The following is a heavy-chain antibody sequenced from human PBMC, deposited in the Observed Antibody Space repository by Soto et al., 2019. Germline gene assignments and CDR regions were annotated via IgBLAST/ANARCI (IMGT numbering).Heavy chain of an antibody. D-gene: IGHD4-17*01. CDR2: IYYSGST. J-gene: IGHJ4*02. CDR1: GGSISSSSYY. Sequence: QLQLQESGPGLVKPSETLSLTCTVSGGSISSSSYYWGWIRQPPGKGLEWIGSIYYSGSTYYNPSLKSRVTISVDTSKNPFSLKLSSVTAADTAVYYCARNGQWGDYGDYVLLFDYWGQGTLVTVSS. V-gene: IGHV4-39*01. CDR3: ARNGQWGDYGDYVLLFDY.